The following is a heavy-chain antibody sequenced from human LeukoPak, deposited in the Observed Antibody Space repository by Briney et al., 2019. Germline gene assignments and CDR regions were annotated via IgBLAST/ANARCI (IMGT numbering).Heavy chain of an antibody. CDR3: AREGDTPYYFDY. CDR1: GFTFSSYA. V-gene: IGHV3-30-3*01. D-gene: IGHD2-21*02. J-gene: IGHJ4*02. Sequence: HPGGSLRLSCAASGFTFSSYAMHWVRQAPGKGPEWVAVISYDGSNKYYADSVKGRFTISRDNSKNTLYLQMNSLRAEDTAVYYCAREGDTPYYFDYWGQGTLVTVSS. CDR2: ISYDGSNK.